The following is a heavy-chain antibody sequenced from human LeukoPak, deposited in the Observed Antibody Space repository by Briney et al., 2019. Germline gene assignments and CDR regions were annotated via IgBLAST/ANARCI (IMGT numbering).Heavy chain of an antibody. CDR1: GFTVSSNE. V-gene: IGHV3-23*01. CDR3: AKDSLRVTALFDY. CDR2: ISGSGGST. J-gene: IGHJ4*02. D-gene: IGHD2-21*02. Sequence: PGGSLRLSCAASGFTVSSNEMSWVRQAPGKGLEWVSAISGSGGSTYYADSVKGRFTISRDNSKNTLYLQMNSLRAEDTAVYYCAKDSLRVTALFDYWGQGTLVTVSS.